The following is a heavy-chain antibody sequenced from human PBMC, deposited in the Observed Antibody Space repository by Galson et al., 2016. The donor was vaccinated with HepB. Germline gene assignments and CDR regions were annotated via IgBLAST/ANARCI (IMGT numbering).Heavy chain of an antibody. J-gene: IGHJ2*01. Sequence: SLRLSCAASGFTFSRSDMHWVRQGGKGLEWVSAIGVAGDTYYPDSVKGRFTISRENAKNSLYLQMNDLRAGDTAVYYCAREGIGSGDYDWFFDLWGRGTLVTVSS. D-gene: IGHD4-17*01. CDR3: AREGIGSGDYDWFFDL. V-gene: IGHV3-13*01. CDR2: IGVAGDT. CDR1: GFTFSRSD.